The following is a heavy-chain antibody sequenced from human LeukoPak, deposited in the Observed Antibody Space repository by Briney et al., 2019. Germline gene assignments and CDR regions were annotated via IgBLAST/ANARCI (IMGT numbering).Heavy chain of an antibody. V-gene: IGHV3-21*01. D-gene: IGHD3-3*01. CDR3: ARAVPLRFSEWLPRGTDKFDY. Sequence: GGSLRLSCAASGFTFSSYSMNWVRQAPGKGLEWVSSISSSSSYIYYADSVKGRFTISRDNAKNSLYLQMNSLRAEDTAVYYCARAVPLRFSEWLPRGTDKFDYWGQGTLVTVSS. J-gene: IGHJ4*02. CDR1: GFTFSSYS. CDR2: ISSSSSYI.